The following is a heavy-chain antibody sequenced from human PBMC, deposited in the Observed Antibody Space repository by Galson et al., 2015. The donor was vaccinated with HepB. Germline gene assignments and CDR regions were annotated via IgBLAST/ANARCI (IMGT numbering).Heavy chain of an antibody. CDR1: GYNFADYW. Sequence: QSGAEVKKPGESLKISCTGYGYNFADYWIAWVRQMPGKGLEWMGVIFPEDSDTKYSPSFRGHVTISVDKSISTAYLQWNSLEASDTAIYYCAREYNSASSGFWGQGTPVTVSS. V-gene: IGHV5-51*03. CDR3: AREYNSASSGF. J-gene: IGHJ4*02. D-gene: IGHD1-1*01. CDR2: IFPEDSDT.